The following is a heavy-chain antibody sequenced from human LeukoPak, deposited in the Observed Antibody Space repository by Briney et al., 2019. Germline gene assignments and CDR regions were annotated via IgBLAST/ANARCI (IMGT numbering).Heavy chain of an antibody. J-gene: IGHJ3*02. V-gene: IGHV1-46*01. D-gene: IGHD5-24*01. CDR2: INPTGGST. CDR3: ARVRDGYNDAYDI. Sequence: ASVKVSCKASGYTFTSYYMHWVRQAPGQGLEWMGLINPTGGSTGYAQKFQGRVTMTGDTSTSTVYMELSSLRSEDTAVYYCARVRDGYNDAYDIWGQGTMVTVTS. CDR1: GYTFTSYY.